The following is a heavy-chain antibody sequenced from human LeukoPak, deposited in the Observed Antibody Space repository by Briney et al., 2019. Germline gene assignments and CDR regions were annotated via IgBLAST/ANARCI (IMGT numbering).Heavy chain of an antibody. J-gene: IGHJ6*03. D-gene: IGHD2-15*01. CDR3: ARGVRLSCYSCRYHYYYMDV. CDR1: GYTFTSYD. V-gene: IGHV1-8*01. Sequence: ASVKVSCKASGYTFTSYDINWVRQATGQGLEWMGWMNPNSGNTGYAQKFQGRVTMTRNTSISTAYMELSSLRSEDTAVYYCARGVRLSCYSCRYHYYYMDVWGKGTTVTVSS. CDR2: MNPNSGNT.